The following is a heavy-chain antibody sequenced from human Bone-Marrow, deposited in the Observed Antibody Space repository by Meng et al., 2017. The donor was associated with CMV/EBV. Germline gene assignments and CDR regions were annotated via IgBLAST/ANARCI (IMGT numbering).Heavy chain of an antibody. J-gene: IGHJ6*02. D-gene: IGHD3-3*01. CDR3: ARQYYDFWSGYYDAGDYYGMDV. Sequence: ASVKVSCKASGYTFTSYGISWVRQAPGQGLEWMGWISAYNGNTNYAQKPQGRVTMTTDTSTSTAYMELRSLRSDDTAVYYCARQYYDFWSGYYDAGDYYGMDVWGQGTTVTVSS. V-gene: IGHV1-18*04. CDR2: ISAYNGNT. CDR1: GYTFTSYG.